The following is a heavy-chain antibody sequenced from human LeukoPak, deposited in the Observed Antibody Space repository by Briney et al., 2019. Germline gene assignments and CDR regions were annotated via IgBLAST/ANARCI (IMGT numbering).Heavy chain of an antibody. CDR3: ATNGGNNPFDC. Sequence: PGRSLRLSCAASGFTFSSYAMHWVRQAPGKGLEWVAVISYDGSNKYYADSVKGRFTISRDNSKNTLYLQMNSLRAEDTAVYYCATNGGNNPFDCWGQGTLVTVSS. J-gene: IGHJ4*02. CDR1: GFTFSSYA. D-gene: IGHD4-23*01. CDR2: ISYDGSNK. V-gene: IGHV3-30-3*01.